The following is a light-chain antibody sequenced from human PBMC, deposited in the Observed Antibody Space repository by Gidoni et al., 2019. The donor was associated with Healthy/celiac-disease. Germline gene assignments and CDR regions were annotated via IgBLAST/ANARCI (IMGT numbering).Light chain of an antibody. J-gene: IGKJ4*01. CDR2: DPS. V-gene: IGKV3-11*01. Sequence: EIVLPQSPATLSLSPGERATLSCRASQSVSNYLAWYQQQPGQATCLLIYDPSHRPTGLPATFSGSVSGTAFTLTISSLVPKDFAVYYCQQSSHWPLTFGGGTKVEIK. CDR3: QQSSHWPLT. CDR1: QSVSNY.